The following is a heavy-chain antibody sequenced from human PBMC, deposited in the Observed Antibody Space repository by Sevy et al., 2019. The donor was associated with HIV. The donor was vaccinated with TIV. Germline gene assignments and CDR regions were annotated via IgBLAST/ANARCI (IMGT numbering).Heavy chain of an antibody. CDR1: GGSINIYS. CDR3: AREKGTVTTLSALDI. Sequence: SETLSLTCTVSGGSINIYSWNWIRQPPGKGLEWIGYIYYIGSTNYNPSLKSRVTISVDTSKNQFSLKLSSVTAADTAVYYCAREKGTVTTLSALDIGGQGTMVTVSS. CDR2: IYYIGST. D-gene: IGHD4-17*01. V-gene: IGHV4-59*01. J-gene: IGHJ3*02.